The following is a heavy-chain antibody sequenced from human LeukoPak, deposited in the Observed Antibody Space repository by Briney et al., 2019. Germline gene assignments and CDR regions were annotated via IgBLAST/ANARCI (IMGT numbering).Heavy chain of an antibody. V-gene: IGHV4-34*01. CDR2: INHSGST. Sequence: SETLSLTCAVYGGSFSGYYWSWIRQPPGKGLEWIGEINHSGSTNYNPSLKSRVTISADTSKNQFSLKLSSVTAADTAVYYCAGAISYDIFGGGVDDAFDIWGQGTMVTVSS. CDR1: GGSFSGYY. D-gene: IGHD3-9*01. CDR3: AGAISYDIFGGGVDDAFDI. J-gene: IGHJ3*02.